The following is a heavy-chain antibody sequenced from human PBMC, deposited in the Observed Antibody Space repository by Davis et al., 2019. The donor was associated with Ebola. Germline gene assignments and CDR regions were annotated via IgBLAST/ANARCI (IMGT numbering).Heavy chain of an antibody. D-gene: IGHD5-18*01. CDR3: ARGPGYSYGIDY. Sequence: GSLRLSCAVYGGSFSGYYWSWIRQPPGKGLEWIGEINHSGSTNYNPSLKSRITISVDTSKNQFSLKLRSVTAADTAVYYCARGPGYSYGIDYWGQGTLVTVSS. J-gene: IGHJ4*02. CDR1: GGSFSGYY. V-gene: IGHV4-34*01. CDR2: INHSGST.